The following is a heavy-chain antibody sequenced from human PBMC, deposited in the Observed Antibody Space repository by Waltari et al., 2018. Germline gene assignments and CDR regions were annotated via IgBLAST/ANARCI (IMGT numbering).Heavy chain of an antibody. CDR1: GFPFRTYG. CDR2: ISNDGSKK. D-gene: IGHD3-3*01. J-gene: IGHJ4*02. Sequence: QVHLVESGGGVVQPGRSLRLSCAASGFPFRTYGIHWVRQAPGKGLEWVAIISNDGSKKYYVDSVKGRFTISRDNSKSTLYLQMNSLRAQDTAVYYCAKDDTTIFGVGIDNWGQGTLVTVSS. V-gene: IGHV3-30*18. CDR3: AKDDTTIFGVGIDN.